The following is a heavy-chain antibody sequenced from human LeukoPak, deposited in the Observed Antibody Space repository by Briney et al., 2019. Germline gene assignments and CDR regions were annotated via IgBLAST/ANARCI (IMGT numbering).Heavy chain of an antibody. CDR2: IVPDASST. CDR1: GLPSSKSW. D-gene: IGHD2-8*01. V-gene: IGHV3-74*01. CDR3: ACDNTGCTNGVYPDY. Sequence: GGSLRLSFAAPGLPSSKSWMPWVRQVPGRGLSWVSRIVPDASSTIYADSVKGRFTISRDNARNTLYLEINSLRAEDTAVYYCACDNTGCTNGVYPDYWGQGTMVTVSS. J-gene: IGHJ4*02.